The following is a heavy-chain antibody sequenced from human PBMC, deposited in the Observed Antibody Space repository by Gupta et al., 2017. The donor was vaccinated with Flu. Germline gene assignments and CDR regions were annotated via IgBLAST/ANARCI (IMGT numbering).Heavy chain of an antibody. V-gene: IGHV3-30*18. Sequence: QERVVESGGGVVQPGRSLRLSCAASGCSFSNYGMHWVRQAPGKGLELVAVISHDGSNYYHTDSVKGRFSISRDNSKNTLYLQMSGLRTEDTAVYYCAKDWRWNNNNYGMNVWGQGTTVTVSS. J-gene: IGHJ6*02. CDR1: GCSFSNYG. D-gene: IGHD5-24*01. CDR2: ISHDGSNY. CDR3: AKDWRWNNNNYGMNV.